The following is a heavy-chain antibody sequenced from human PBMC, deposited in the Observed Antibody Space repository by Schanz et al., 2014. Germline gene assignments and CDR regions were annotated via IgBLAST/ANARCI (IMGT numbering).Heavy chain of an antibody. CDR3: AKDPHRDYGGKPQAFDI. CDR2: IWYDGNNK. Sequence: QVQLVESGGGVVQPGRSLRLSCAASGFSFSTYAMHWVRQAPGKGLRCVAVIWYDGNNKYYADSVKGRFTISRDNSKNTLYLQMNSLRAEDTALYYCAKDPHRDYGGKPQAFDIWGQGTMVTVSS. V-gene: IGHV3-33*06. D-gene: IGHD4-17*01. J-gene: IGHJ3*02. CDR1: GFSFSTYA.